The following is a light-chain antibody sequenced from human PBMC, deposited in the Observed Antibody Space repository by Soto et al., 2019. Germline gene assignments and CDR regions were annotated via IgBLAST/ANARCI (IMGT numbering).Light chain of an antibody. V-gene: IGLV1-44*01. CDR1: SSNIGSKT. Sequence: QSALTQPPSASGTPGQRLTISCSGSSSNIGSKTVNWYQQLPGTAPKLLIYSNYQRPSGVPDRFSCSKSGTSASLAISGLQSEDEADYYCSAWDASLNGYVFGTGTKLTVL. CDR2: SNY. J-gene: IGLJ1*01. CDR3: SAWDASLNGYV.